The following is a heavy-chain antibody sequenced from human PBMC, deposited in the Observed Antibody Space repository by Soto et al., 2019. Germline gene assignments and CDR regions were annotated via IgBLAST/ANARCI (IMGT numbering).Heavy chain of an antibody. V-gene: IGHV3-23*01. D-gene: IGHD2-15*01. J-gene: IGHJ6*02. CDR2: ISGSGGST. CDR3: AKSICSGGSCYSLSGDTYYYYGMDV. CDR1: GFTFSSYA. Sequence: HPGGSLRLSCAASGFTFSSYAMSWVRQAPGKGLEWVSAISGSGGSTYYADSVKGRFTISRDNSKNTLYLQMNSLRAEDTAVYYCAKSICSGGSCYSLSGDTYYYYGMDVWGQGTTVTVSS.